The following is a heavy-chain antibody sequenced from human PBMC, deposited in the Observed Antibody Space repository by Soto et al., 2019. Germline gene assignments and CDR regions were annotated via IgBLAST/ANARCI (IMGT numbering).Heavy chain of an antibody. V-gene: IGHV1-69*01. Sequence: QVQPVQSGAEVKRPGSSVKVSCKASGATFSGSAFSWVRQAPGQGLEWMGGITPTLGTTNYAQHLQGRVTITADESTGTSFMELTSLSSADTAVYYCARGFTTGATIDGFDYWGQGTLVTVSS. CDR1: GATFSGSA. D-gene: IGHD1-1*01. CDR2: ITPTLGTT. J-gene: IGHJ4*02. CDR3: ARGFTTGATIDGFDY.